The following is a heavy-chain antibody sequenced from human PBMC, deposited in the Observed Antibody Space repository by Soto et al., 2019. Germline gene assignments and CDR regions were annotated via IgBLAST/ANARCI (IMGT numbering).Heavy chain of an antibody. CDR1: GFTFRSYA. J-gene: IGHJ5*02. CDR3: AKDSGSYGETWFDP. D-gene: IGHD1-26*01. V-gene: IGHV3-23*01. Sequence: PGGSLRLSCAASGFTFRSYAMSWVRQAPGKGLEWVSSISGSGGSAFYVDSVKGRFTISRDNSKNTLQLQMNSLRAEDTAVYFCAKDSGSYGETWFDPWGQGTLVTVSS. CDR2: ISGSGGSA.